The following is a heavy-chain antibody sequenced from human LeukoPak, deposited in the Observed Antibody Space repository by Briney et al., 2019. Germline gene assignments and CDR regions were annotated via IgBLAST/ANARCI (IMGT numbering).Heavy chain of an antibody. CDR1: GGTFSSYA. D-gene: IGHD3-9*01. J-gene: IGHJ4*02. V-gene: IGHV1-18*01. CDR2: ISAYNGNT. Sequence: ASVKVSCKASGGTFSSYAISWVRQAPGQGLEWMGWISAYNGNTNYAQKLQGRVTMTTDTSTSTAYMELRSLRSDDTAVYYCARVYYDILTGYAPHDYWGQGTLVTVSS. CDR3: ARVYYDILTGYAPHDY.